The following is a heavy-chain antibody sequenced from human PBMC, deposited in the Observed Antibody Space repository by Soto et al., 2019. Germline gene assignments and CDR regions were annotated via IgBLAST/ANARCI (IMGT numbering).Heavy chain of an antibody. CDR1: GFTVSISY. D-gene: IGHD6-19*01. CDR3: ARGKGIGWYESSDY. Sequence: EVQLVESGGGLIQPGESLRLSCAASGFTVSISYMSWVRQAPGKGLEWVSTIYRDGSTYYADSVEGRFTISRDNSKNTLYLQMNSLRAEDTATYYCARGKGIGWYESSDYWGQGALVTGFS. J-gene: IGHJ4*02. CDR2: IYRDGST. V-gene: IGHV3-53*01.